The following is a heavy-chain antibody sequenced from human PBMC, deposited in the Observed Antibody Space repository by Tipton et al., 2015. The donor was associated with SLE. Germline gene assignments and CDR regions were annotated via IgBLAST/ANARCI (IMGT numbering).Heavy chain of an antibody. V-gene: IGHV1-69*01. CDR1: GDTFSSYG. J-gene: IGHJ6*02. CDR3: ARNYSGYSSGWSLSNFYYYGMDV. D-gene: IGHD6-19*01. Sequence: QSGPEVKKPGSSVKVSCKASGDTFSSYGISWVRQAPGQGLEWMGGIIPMFDTAKYEQKFQGRLTITADESTSTAYMELTSLRSEDTAVYYCARNYSGYSSGWSLSNFYYYGMDVWGQGTTVTVSS. CDR2: IIPMFDTA.